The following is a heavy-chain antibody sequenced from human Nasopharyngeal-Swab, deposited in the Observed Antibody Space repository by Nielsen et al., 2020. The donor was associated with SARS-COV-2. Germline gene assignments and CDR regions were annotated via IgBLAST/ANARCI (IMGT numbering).Heavy chain of an antibody. J-gene: IGHJ5*02. CDR1: GFTFSDFY. V-gene: IGHV3-11*04. CDR3: VRARRFYGDYNTEAVS. CDR2: SSSGGSTT. Sequence: GESLKISWEASGFTFSDFYMSWIRQAPGKGVEGVAYSSSGGSTTYYADSVKGRFTISRDNAKSSLYLQMNSLRDEDTAVYYCVRARRFYGDYNTEAVSWGQGTLVTVSS. D-gene: IGHD4-17*01.